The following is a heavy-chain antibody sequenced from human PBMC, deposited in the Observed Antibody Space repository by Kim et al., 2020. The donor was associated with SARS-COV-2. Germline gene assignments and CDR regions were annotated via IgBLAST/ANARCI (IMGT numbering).Heavy chain of an antibody. CDR2: ISGSSSYI. CDR3: ASERSSSLSGSMDV. Sequence: GGSLRLSCAASGSTFGSCSMNWVRQAPGKGLEWVSSISGSSSYIYYADSVKGRFTISRDNAKNSLFLQMNSLRAEDTAVYYCASERSSSLSGSMDVWGEGTTLTAS. J-gene: IGHJ6*02. D-gene: IGHD3-10*01. V-gene: IGHV3-21*01. CDR1: GSTFGSCS.